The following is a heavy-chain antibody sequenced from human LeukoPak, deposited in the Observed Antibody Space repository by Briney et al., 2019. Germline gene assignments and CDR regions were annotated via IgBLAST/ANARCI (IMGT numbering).Heavy chain of an antibody. J-gene: IGHJ6*02. CDR3: ARAPPNYDFWSGYYYYYGMDV. CDR2: ITPSNVRT. Sequence: ASVKVSCKASGYTFTSYGISWVRQAPGQGLEWMGWITPSNVRTNYAQKLQGRDTMTTDTSTSTAYMELRSLRSDDTAVYYCARAPPNYDFWSGYYYYYGMDVWGQGTTVTVSS. D-gene: IGHD3-3*01. CDR1: GYTFTSYG. V-gene: IGHV1-18*01.